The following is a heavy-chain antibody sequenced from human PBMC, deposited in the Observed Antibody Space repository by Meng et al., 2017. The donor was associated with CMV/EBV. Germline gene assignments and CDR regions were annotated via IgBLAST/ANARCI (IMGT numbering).Heavy chain of an antibody. CDR3: ATHILANYYDSSGYVY. CDR1: GGSVSSGSYC. V-gene: IGHV4-61*01. J-gene: IGHJ4*02. CDR2: IYYSGST. D-gene: IGHD3-22*01. Sequence: SETLSLTCTVSGGSVSSGSYCWSWIRQPPGKGLEWIGYIYYSGSTNYNPSLKSRVTISVDTSKNQFSLKLSSVTAADTAAYYCATHILANYYDSSGYVYWGQGTLVTVSS.